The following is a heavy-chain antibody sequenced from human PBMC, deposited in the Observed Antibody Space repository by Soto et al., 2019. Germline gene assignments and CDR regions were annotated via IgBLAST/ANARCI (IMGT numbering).Heavy chain of an antibody. CDR1: GGSVSSGVFS. V-gene: IGHV4-30-2*01. J-gene: IGHJ6*02. CDR3: ARGHYYYAMDV. CDR2: ISHGGSP. Sequence: QLKLQESGSGVVKPSQTLSLTCAVSGGSVSSGVFSWNWIRQPPGQGLEWIGYISHGGSPHYNPSLRSRVSISLDRSTNVISLNLTSMTPADAAVYFCARGHYYYAMDVWAQGTTVTVSS.